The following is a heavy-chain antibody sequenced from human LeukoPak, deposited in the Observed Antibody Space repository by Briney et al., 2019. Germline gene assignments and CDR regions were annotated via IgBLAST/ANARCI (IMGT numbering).Heavy chain of an antibody. CDR2: IYTSRST. J-gene: IGHJ4*02. Sequence: SQTLSLTCTVSGGSISSGSYYWSSIRQPAGKGLEWIGRIYTSRSTNYNPSLKSRVTISVDTSKNQFSLKLSSVTAADTAVYYCARGYYYDSSGYYYAPFDYWGQGTLVTVSS. D-gene: IGHD3-22*01. V-gene: IGHV4-61*02. CDR1: GGSISSGSYY. CDR3: ARGYYYDSSGYYYAPFDY.